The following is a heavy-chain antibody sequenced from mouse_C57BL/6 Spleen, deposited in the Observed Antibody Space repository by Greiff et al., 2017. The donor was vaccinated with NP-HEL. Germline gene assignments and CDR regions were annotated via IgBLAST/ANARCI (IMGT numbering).Heavy chain of an antibody. J-gene: IGHJ1*03. D-gene: IGHD2-3*01. CDR1: GYTFTSYG. Sequence: DVQLQESGAELVRPGSSVKMSCKTSGYTFTSYGINWVKQRPGQGLEWIGYIYIGNGYTEYNEKFKGKATLTSDTSSSTAYMQLSSLTSEDSAIYFCARGVPIYDGYPWYFDVWGTGTTVTVSS. V-gene: IGHV1-58*01. CDR3: ARGVPIYDGYPWYFDV. CDR2: IYIGNGYT.